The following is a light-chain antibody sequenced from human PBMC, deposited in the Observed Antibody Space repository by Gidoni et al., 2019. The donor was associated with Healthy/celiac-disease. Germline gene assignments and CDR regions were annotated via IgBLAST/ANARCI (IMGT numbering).Light chain of an antibody. Sequence: IFVTQTPLSLSVLSAQPASISCKSSQSLLHSDGKTYLYWYLQKPGHPPQLLIYEVSNRVSGVPDRFSGSGSGTDFALKISRVEAEDVGVYYCMQSIQPPYTFGQXTKLEIK. CDR3: MQSIQPPYT. V-gene: IGKV2D-29*01. J-gene: IGKJ2*01. CDR1: QSLLHSDGKTY. CDR2: EVS.